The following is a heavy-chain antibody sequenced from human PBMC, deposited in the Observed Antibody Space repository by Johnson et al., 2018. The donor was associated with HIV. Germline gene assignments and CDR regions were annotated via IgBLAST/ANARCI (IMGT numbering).Heavy chain of an antibody. V-gene: IGHV3-30*19. D-gene: IGHD2-2*01. CDR1: GFTFSSYG. CDR2: ISYDGSNK. Sequence: QMLLVESGGGVVQPGRSLRLSCAASGFTFSSYGMHWVRQAPGKGLEWVAVISYDGSNKYYADSVKGRFTISRDNSKNTLYLQMNSLRAEDTAVYYCAREGGDGSSTSCYQDAFDIWGQGTMVTVSS. J-gene: IGHJ3*02. CDR3: AREGGDGSSTSCYQDAFDI.